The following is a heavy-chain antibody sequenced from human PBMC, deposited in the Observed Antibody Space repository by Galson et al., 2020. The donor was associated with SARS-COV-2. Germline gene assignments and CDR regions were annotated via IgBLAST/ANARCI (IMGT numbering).Heavy chain of an antibody. CDR2: IKFGGDT. Sequence: SETLSLTCAVYGGSFNGYSWTWVRQAPGKGLEWIGEIKFGGDTNYNPSLRSRVTLSVDTSQNQFSLNLRSVSAADTALYFCARGRQGVVPSPVLGLGPFSSYHYKDVWAKGTTVTVS. CDR1: GGSFNGYS. J-gene: IGHJ6*03. V-gene: IGHV4-34*01. CDR3: ARGRQGVVPSPVLGLGPFSSYHYKDV. D-gene: IGHD3-16*01.